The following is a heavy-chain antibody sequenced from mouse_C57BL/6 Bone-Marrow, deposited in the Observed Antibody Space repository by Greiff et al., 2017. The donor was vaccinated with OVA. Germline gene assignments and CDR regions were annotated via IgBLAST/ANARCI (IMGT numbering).Heavy chain of an antibody. CDR3: AITTVVAPPYYYAMDY. Sequence: QVHVKQPGAELVKPGASVKVSCKASGYTFTSYWMHWVKQRPGQGLEWIGRIHPSDSDTNYNQKFKGKATLTVDKSSSTAYMQLSSLTSEDSAVYYCAITTVVAPPYYYAMDYWGQGTSVTVSS. CDR2: IHPSDSDT. J-gene: IGHJ4*01. CDR1: GYTFTSYW. D-gene: IGHD1-1*01. V-gene: IGHV1-74*01.